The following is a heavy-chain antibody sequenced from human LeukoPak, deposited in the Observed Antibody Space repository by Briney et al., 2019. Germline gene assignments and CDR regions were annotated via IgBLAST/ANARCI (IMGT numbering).Heavy chain of an antibody. J-gene: IGHJ4*02. D-gene: IGHD3-22*01. CDR2: ISCSGSTL. Sequence: PGGALRLSCAASGFTFSSYEMNWVRQAPGKGLEWVSYISCSGSTLYDADSVKGRFTISRDNSKNTLNLQMNSLRAEDTAVYYCAKAPTHYRVWDYYETIGLSYWGQGTLVTVSS. V-gene: IGHV3-48*03. CDR3: AKAPTHYRVWDYYETIGLSY. CDR1: GFTFSSYE.